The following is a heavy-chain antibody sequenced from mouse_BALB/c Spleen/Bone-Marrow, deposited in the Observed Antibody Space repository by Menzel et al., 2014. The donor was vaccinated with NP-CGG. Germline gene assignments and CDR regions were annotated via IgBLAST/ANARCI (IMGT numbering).Heavy chain of an antibody. D-gene: IGHD1-1*01. J-gene: IGHJ1*01. CDR1: GYSFTSYW. CDR3: AREREITTVVAGDWYFDV. CDR2: IHPSDSET. V-gene: IGHV1-61*01. Sequence: VKLMESGAEPVRPGASVKLSCKASGYSFTSYWMNWVKQRPGQGLEWIGMIHPSDSETRLNQKFKDKATLTVDKSSSTAYMQLSSPTSEDSAVYYCAREREITTVVAGDWYFDVWGAGTTVTVSS.